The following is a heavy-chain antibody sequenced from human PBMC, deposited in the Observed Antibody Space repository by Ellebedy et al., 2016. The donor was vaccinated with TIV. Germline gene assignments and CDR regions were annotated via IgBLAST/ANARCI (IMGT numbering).Heavy chain of an antibody. J-gene: IGHJ4*02. Sequence: GGSLRPSXAASGFTFSDYYMSWVRQAPGQGLEWMGWISAYNGNTNYAQKLQGRVTMTTDTSTSTAYMELRSLRSDDTAVYYCARDAWHYFDYWGQGTLVTVSS. V-gene: IGHV1-18*04. CDR3: ARDAWHYFDY. CDR2: ISAYNGNT. CDR1: GFTFSDYY. D-gene: IGHD5-12*01.